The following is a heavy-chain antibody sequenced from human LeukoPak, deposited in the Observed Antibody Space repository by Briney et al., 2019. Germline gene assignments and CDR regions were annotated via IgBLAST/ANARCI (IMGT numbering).Heavy chain of an antibody. CDR1: GYSISSGYY. CDR2: IYHSGST. Sequence: PSEXLSLTCAVSGYSISSGYYWGWIRQPPGKGLEWIGSIYHSGSTYYNPSLKSRVTISVDTSKNQFSLKLSSVTAADTAVYYCARRGYGDYLDYWGQGTLVTVSS. D-gene: IGHD4-17*01. V-gene: IGHV4-38-2*01. CDR3: ARRGYGDYLDY. J-gene: IGHJ4*02.